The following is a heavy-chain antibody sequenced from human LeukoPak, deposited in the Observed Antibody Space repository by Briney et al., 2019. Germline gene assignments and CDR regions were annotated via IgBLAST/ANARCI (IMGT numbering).Heavy chain of an antibody. D-gene: IGHD3-22*01. J-gene: IGHJ4*02. CDR2: INHSGST. V-gene: IGHV4-34*01. CDR3: ARVEDYYDSSGYFGFDY. Sequence: SETLSLTCAVYGGSFSGYYWSWIRQPPGKGLEWIGEINHSGSTNYNPSLKSRVTISVDTSKNQFSLKLSSVTAADTAVYYCARVEDYYDSSGYFGFDYWGQGTLVTVSS. CDR1: GGSFSGYY.